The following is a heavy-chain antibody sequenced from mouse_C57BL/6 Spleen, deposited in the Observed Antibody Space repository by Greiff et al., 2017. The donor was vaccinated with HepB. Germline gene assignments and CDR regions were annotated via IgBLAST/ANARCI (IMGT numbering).Heavy chain of an antibody. CDR3: LRRGDYYAMDY. CDR2: IDPETGGT. CDR1: GYTFTDYE. Sequence: VQLQQSGAELVRPGASVTLSCKASGYTFTDYEMHWVKQTPVHGLEWIGAIDPETGGTAYNQKFKGKAILTADKSSSTAYMELRSLTSEDSAVYYCLRRGDYYAMDYWGKGTSVTVSS. J-gene: IGHJ4*01. D-gene: IGHD2-12*01. V-gene: IGHV1-15*01.